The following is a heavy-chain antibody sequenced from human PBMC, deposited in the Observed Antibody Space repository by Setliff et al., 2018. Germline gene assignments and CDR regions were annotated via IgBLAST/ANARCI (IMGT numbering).Heavy chain of an antibody. CDR2: ISPSGST. Sequence: SETLSLTCSVSGASITSGGFYWTWIRQPAGKGLEWIGHISPSGSTTYNPSVKSRVTISLDTSKNHSSLKLDSVTAADTALYYCARGGAGCAGSDCYSPDWYFDLWGRGTLVTVSS. CDR3: ARGGAGCAGSDCYSPDWYFDL. CDR1: GASITSGGFY. J-gene: IGHJ2*01. D-gene: IGHD2-21*02. V-gene: IGHV4-61*09.